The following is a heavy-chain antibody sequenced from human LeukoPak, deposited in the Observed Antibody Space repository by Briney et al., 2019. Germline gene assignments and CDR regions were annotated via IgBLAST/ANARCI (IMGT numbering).Heavy chain of an antibody. Sequence: SETLSLTCAVSGYSISSGYYWGWIRQPPGKVLEWIGSIYHSGSTYYNPSLKSRVTISVDTSKNQFSLKLSSVTAADTAVYYCARCERAAQPPFEYWGQGTLVTVSS. CDR1: GYSISSGYY. J-gene: IGHJ4*02. CDR2: IYHSGST. V-gene: IGHV4-38-2*01. D-gene: IGHD6-13*01. CDR3: ARCERAAQPPFEY.